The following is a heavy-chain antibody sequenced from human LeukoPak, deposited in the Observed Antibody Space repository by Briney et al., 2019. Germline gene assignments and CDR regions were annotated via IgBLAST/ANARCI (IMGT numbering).Heavy chain of an antibody. CDR2: ISGSGGST. CDR3: AKDLYGGGFGEYGAFDI. V-gene: IGHV3-23*01. D-gene: IGHD3-10*01. CDR1: GFTFSSYA. J-gene: IGHJ3*02. Sequence: GGSLRLSCAASGFTFSSYAMSWVRQAPGKGLEWVSAISGSGGSTYYADSVKGRFTISRDNSKNTLYLQMNSLRAEDAAVYYCAKDLYGGGFGEYGAFDIWGQGTMVTVSS.